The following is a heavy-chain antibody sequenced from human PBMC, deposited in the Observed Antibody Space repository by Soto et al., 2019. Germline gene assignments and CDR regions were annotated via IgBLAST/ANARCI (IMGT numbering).Heavy chain of an antibody. D-gene: IGHD3-3*01. CDR1: GGTFSSYA. Sequence: SVKVSFKASGGTFSSYAISWVRQAPGQGLEWMGGIIPIFGTANYAQKLQGRVTITADKSTSTAYMELSSLRSEDTAVYYCARAAGGLRFLEWSTYGMDVWGQGTTVTVSS. CDR2: IIPIFGTA. J-gene: IGHJ6*02. CDR3: ARAAGGLRFLEWSTYGMDV. V-gene: IGHV1-69*06.